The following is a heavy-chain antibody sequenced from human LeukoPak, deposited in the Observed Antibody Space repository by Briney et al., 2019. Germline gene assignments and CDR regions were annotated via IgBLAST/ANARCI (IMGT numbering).Heavy chain of an antibody. D-gene: IGHD2-15*01. V-gene: IGHV3-20*04. J-gene: IGHJ6*03. CDR2: INWNGGST. CDR1: GFTFDDYG. Sequence: GGSLRLSCAASGFTFDDYGMSWVRQAPGKGLEWVSGINWNGGSTGYADSVKGRFTISRDNAKNSLYLQRNSLRAEDTALYYCARDREDTYLDVWGKGTTVTVSS. CDR3: ARDREDTYLDV.